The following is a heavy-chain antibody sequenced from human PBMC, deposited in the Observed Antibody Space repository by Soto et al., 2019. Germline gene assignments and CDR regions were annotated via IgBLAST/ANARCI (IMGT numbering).Heavy chain of an antibody. J-gene: IGHJ6*02. Sequence: PSQTLSLTCAISGDSVSSNSAAWNWIRQSPSRSLEWLGRAYYRSQWYYDSAVSVRSRITVIPDTSKNQFSLQLNSVTPEDTAVYYCTKQKGDGRTYNGMDVWGQGTTVTVSS. D-gene: IGHD2-21*02. CDR2: AYYRSQWYY. CDR3: TKQKGDGRTYNGMDV. V-gene: IGHV6-1*01. CDR1: GDSVSSNSAA.